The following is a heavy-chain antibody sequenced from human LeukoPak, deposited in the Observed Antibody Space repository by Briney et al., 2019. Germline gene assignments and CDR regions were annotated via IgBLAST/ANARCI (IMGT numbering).Heavy chain of an antibody. CDR3: ARSRSLIAVRSGFDY. V-gene: IGHV4-31*03. CDR1: GGSISSGGYY. J-gene: IGHJ4*02. D-gene: IGHD6-19*01. Sequence: SETLSLTCTVSGGSISSGGYYWSWIRQHPGKGLEWIGYIYYSGSTYYNPSLKSRVTISVDTSKNQFSLRLSSVTAADTAVYYCARSRSLIAVRSGFDYWGQGTLVTVSS. CDR2: IYYSGST.